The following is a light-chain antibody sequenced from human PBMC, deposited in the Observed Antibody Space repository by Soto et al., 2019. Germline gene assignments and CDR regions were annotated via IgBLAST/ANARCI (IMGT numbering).Light chain of an antibody. J-gene: IGLJ3*02. V-gene: IGLV1-44*01. CDR3: AAWDERLKGWV. CDR1: TSNIGSNT. CDR2: GSD. Sequence: QSVLAQPPSASGTPGQRVTISGSGSTSNIGSNTVSWYRQLPGTAPKVLMYGSDQRPSGVPDRFSGFTSGTSASLAISGLQSEDEADYYCAAWDERLKGWVFGGGTKVTVL.